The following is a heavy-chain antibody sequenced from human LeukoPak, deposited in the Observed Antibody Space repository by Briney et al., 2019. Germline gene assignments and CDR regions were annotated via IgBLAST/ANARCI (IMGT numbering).Heavy chain of an antibody. V-gene: IGHV3-74*01. CDR3: TSNLCGSGSYVDY. D-gene: IGHD3-10*01. J-gene: IGHJ4*02. CDR2: INSDGGIT. Sequence: GGSLRLSCAASGFTFSRYWMHWARQAPGKGLVWVSRINSDGGITSYADSVKGRFTISRDNAKSTLYLQMNSLRAEDTAVYYCTSNLCGSGSYVDYWGQGTLVTVSS. CDR1: GFTFSRYW.